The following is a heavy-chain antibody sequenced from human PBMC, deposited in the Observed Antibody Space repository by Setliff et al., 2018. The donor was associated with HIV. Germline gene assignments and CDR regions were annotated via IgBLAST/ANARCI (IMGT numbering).Heavy chain of an antibody. Sequence: SETLSLTCTVSGGSISSYYWSWIRQPPGKGLEWIGRIYTSGSTNYNPSLKSRFTMSVDTSKNQFSLKLSSVTAADTAVYYCARGGGYYYDNSVYPTWYYFDYWGQGSLVTVSS. J-gene: IGHJ4*02. CDR1: GGSISSYY. CDR3: ARGGGYYYDNSVYPTWYYFDY. CDR2: IYTSGST. V-gene: IGHV4-4*07. D-gene: IGHD3-22*01.